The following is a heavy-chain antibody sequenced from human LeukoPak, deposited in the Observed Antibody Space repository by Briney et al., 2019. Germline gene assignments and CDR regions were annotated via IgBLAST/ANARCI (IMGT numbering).Heavy chain of an antibody. D-gene: IGHD1-14*01. J-gene: IGHJ4*02. CDR1: GFSFSTSRVG. V-gene: IGHV2-5*02. CDR2: ISWDDDK. CDR3: VNRRDEPFDY. Sequence: SGPTLVKPTQTLTLTCTFSGFSFSTSRVGVGWIRQPPGKALEWLALISWDDDKRYSPSLKSRLTITKDTSKNQVVLTMPNTHPVDTAPYYCVNRRDEPFDYCGQGTLVTVSS.